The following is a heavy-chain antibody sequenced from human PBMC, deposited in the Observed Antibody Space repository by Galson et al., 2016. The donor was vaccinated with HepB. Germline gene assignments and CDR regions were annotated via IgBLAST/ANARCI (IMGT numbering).Heavy chain of an antibody. CDR1: GFIVSRKY. CDR2: IFSGDAT. J-gene: IGHJ3*02. V-gene: IGHV3-53*04. CDR3: ARGAGYSSSWYAAGRAFDI. D-gene: IGHD6-13*01. Sequence: SLRLSCAASGFIVSRKYMSWARQAPGEGLEWVSVIFSGDATYYRDYVKGRFTISRHNSRNTLYLQMNSLRAEDTALYYCARGAGYSSSWYAAGRAFDIWGQGTVVTVSS.